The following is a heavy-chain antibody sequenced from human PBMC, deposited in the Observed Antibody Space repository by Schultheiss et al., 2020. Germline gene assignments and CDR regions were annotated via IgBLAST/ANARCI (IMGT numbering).Heavy chain of an antibody. CDR1: GFTFDDYA. J-gene: IGHJ4*02. CDR3: ASCRDGSCHYFDY. Sequence: GGSLRLSCAASGFTFDDYAMHWVRQAPGKGLEWVSGSSWNSGSIGYADSVKGRFTISRDNAKNSLYLQMNSLRAEDTALYYCASCRDGSCHYFDYWGQGTLVTVSS. V-gene: IGHV3-9*01. D-gene: IGHD5-24*01. CDR2: SSWNSGSI.